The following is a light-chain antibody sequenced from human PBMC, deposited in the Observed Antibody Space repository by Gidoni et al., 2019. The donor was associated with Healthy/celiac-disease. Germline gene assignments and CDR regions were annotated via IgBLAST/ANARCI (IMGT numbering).Light chain of an antibody. CDR1: QSISSY. V-gene: IGKV1-39*01. CDR2: AAS. J-gene: IGKJ2*02. Sequence: DIQMTQSPSSLSASVGDRVTITCRASQSISSYLNWYQQKPGKAPKLLIYAASSLQSGVPSRFNGSGSGTDFTLTISSLQPEDFATYYCQQSYSTFCTFGQGTKLEIK. CDR3: QQSYSTFCT.